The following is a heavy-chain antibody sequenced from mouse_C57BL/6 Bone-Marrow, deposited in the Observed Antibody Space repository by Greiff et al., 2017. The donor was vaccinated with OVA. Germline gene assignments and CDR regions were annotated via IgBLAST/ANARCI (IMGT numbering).Heavy chain of an antibody. CDR2: IRSKSNNYAT. J-gene: IGHJ4*01. CDR3: VRHRVTTGWEAMDY. D-gene: IGHD1-1*01. V-gene: IGHV10-1*01. Sequence: EVMLVESGGGLVQPKGSLKLSCAASGFSFNTYAMNWVRQAPGTGLEWVARIRSKSNNYATYYADSVKDRFTISRDDSESMLYLQMNNLKTEDTAMYYCVRHRVTTGWEAMDYWGQGTSVTVSS. CDR1: GFSFNTYA.